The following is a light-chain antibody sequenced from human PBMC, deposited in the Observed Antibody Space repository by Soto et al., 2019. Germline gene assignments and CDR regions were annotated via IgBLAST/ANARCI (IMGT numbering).Light chain of an antibody. V-gene: IGKV1-27*01. J-gene: IGKJ1*01. CDR2: AAS. Sequence: DIQMTQSPSSLSASVGYRVTITCRASQVISNYLAWYQQKPGKVPKLLIYAASTLQSGVPSRFSGSGSGTDFTLTISSLQPEDVATYYCQKYNSAPRTFGQGTKGDIK. CDR3: QKYNSAPRT. CDR1: QVISNY.